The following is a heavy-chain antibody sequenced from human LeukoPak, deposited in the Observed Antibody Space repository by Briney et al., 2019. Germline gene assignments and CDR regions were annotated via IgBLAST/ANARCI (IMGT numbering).Heavy chain of an antibody. V-gene: IGHV4-31*03. CDR2: IYYSGST. D-gene: IGHD5-12*01. CDR1: GVSISSGGYC. Sequence: PSETLSLTCTVSGVSISSGGYCWSWIRQHPGKGLEWSGYIYYSGSTYYNPSLKSRVTISVDTSKNQFALKLSSVTAADTAVYYCAREDIVATTFDYWGQGTLVTVSS. J-gene: IGHJ4*02. CDR3: AREDIVATTFDY.